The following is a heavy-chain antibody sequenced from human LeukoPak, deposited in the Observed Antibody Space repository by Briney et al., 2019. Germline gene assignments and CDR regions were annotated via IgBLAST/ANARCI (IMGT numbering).Heavy chain of an antibody. D-gene: IGHD2-2*02. J-gene: IGHJ6*02. Sequence: PSETLSLTCAVYGGSFSGYYWSWIRQPPGKGLEWIGEINHSGSTNYNPSLKSRVTMSVDTSKNQFSLKLSSVTAADTAVYYCARDDIVVVPAAIGDYYGMDVWGQGTTVTVSS. V-gene: IGHV4-34*01. CDR1: GGSFSGYY. CDR2: INHSGST. CDR3: ARDDIVVVPAAIGDYYGMDV.